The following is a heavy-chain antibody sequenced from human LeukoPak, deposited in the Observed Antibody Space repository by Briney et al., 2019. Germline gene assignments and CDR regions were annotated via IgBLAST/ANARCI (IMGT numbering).Heavy chain of an antibody. J-gene: IGHJ4*02. V-gene: IGHV3-11*04. CDR3: AKPLSDYYDGSAWYFGY. D-gene: IGHD3-22*01. CDR2: ISSSGSTI. CDR1: GFTFSDYY. Sequence: PGGSLRLSCVASGFTFSDYYMSWIRQAPGKGLEWVSYISSSGSTIYYADSVKGRFTISRDNAKNSLYLQMNSLRAEDTAVYYCAKPLSDYYDGSAWYFGYWGQGTLVTVSS.